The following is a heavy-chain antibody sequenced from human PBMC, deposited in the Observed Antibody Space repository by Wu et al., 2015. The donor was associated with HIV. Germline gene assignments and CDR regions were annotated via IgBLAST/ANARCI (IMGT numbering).Heavy chain of an antibody. Sequence: QVQLVQSGPEVKKPGASVKVSCKTSGFTFTYSAISWVRQAPGQGLEWMGWISAYNGDTNYAQQFQGRVTLTTDTSTTTAYMELRSLRSDDTAVYYCARDRSSVDSGYYARPDYWGQGTLVTVSS. CDR1: GFTFTYSA. CDR3: ARDRSSVDSGYYARPDY. J-gene: IGHJ4*02. CDR2: ISAYNGDT. D-gene: IGHD3-22*01. V-gene: IGHV1-18*01.